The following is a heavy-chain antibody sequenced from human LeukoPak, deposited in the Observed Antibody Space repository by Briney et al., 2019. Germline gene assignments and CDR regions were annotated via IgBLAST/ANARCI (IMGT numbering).Heavy chain of an antibody. Sequence: GGSLRLSCAASGFPFSNYAMSWVRQAPGKGLEWVSSLISSGAVTYYADSVKGRFTISRDNAKNTLYLQMNSLRAEDTAVYYCAKVGELSGTWGQGTLVTVSS. CDR3: AKVGELSGT. CDR2: LISSGAVT. J-gene: IGHJ5*02. V-gene: IGHV3-23*01. CDR1: GFPFSNYA. D-gene: IGHD3-10*01.